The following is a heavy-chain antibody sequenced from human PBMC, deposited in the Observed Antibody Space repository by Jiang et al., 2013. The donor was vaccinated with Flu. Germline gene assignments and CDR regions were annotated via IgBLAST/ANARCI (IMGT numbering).Heavy chain of an antibody. Sequence: KPSETLSLTCTVSGGSISSSSYYWGWIRQPPGKGLEWIGSIYYSGSTYXNPSLKSRVTISVDTSKNQXSLKLSSVTAADTAVYYCARPFSYGDYGRRYWYFDLWGRGTLVTVSS. CDR1: GGSISSSSYY. V-gene: IGHV4-39*01. J-gene: IGHJ2*01. D-gene: IGHD4-17*01. CDR2: IYYSGST. CDR3: ARPFSYGDYGRRYWYFDL.